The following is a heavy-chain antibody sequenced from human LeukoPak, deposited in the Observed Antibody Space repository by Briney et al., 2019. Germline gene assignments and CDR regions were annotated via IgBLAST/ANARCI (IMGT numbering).Heavy chain of an antibody. CDR3: ARRAAAGSDDYYYGLDV. CDR2: TYYRSKWYN. V-gene: IGHV6-1*01. CDR1: GDGVSSNTAA. J-gene: IGHJ6*02. Sequence: SQTLSLTCAISGDGVSSNTAAWNWIRQSPSRGLEWLGRTYYRSKWYNDYAVSVKSRITINPDTSKNQFSLQLNSVTPEDTAVYYCARRAAAGSDDYYYGLDVWGRGTTVTVSS. D-gene: IGHD6-13*01.